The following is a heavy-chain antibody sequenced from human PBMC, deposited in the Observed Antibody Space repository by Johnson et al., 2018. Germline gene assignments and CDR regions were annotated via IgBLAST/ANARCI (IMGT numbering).Heavy chain of an antibody. CDR1: GFTFGHYT. Sequence: VQLQQSGGGLVQPGRSLRLSCTASGFTFGHYTMSWFRQAPGKGLEWVSFIRAEAFGGTTEYAAPVKGRFSISRDDSKSIAYLQMNSLRAEDTAVYFCAKDPHDNSWYRYCQEWGQGTLVTVSS. D-gene: IGHD6-13*01. V-gene: IGHV3-49*03. CDR3: AKDPHDNSWYRYCQE. CDR2: IRAEAFGGTT. J-gene: IGHJ1*01.